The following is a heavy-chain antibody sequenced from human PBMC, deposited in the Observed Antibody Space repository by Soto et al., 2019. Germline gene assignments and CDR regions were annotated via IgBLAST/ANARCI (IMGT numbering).Heavy chain of an antibody. V-gene: IGHV4-30-2*01. D-gene: IGHD6-13*01. CDR1: GGSISSGGYS. CDR2: IYHSGST. Sequence: SETLSLTCAVSGGSISSGGYSWSWIRQPPGKGLEWIGYIYHSGSTYYNPSLKSRVTISVDRSKNQFSLKLSSVTAADTAVYYCARGSAAAAGTGWFDPWGQGTLVTVSS. CDR3: ARGSAAAAGTGWFDP. J-gene: IGHJ5*02.